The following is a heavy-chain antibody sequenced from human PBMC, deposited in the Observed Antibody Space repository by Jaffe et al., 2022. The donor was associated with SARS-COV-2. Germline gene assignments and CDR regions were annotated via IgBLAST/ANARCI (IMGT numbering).Heavy chain of an antibody. J-gene: IGHJ6*02. V-gene: IGHV5-10-1*03. CDR3: ARLRGYCSSTSCRPYYYYGMDV. CDR1: GYSFTSYW. CDR2: IDPSDSYT. Sequence: EVQLVQSGAEVKKPGESLRISCKGSGYSFTSYWISWVRQMPGKGLEWMGRIDPSDSYTNYSPSFQGHVTISADKSISTAYLQWSSLKASDTAMYYCARLRGYCSSTSCRPYYYYGMDVWGQGTTVTVSS. D-gene: IGHD2-2*01.